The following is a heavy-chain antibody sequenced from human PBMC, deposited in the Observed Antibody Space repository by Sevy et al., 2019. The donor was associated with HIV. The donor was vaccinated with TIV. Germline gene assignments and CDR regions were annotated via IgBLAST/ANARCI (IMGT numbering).Heavy chain of an antibody. D-gene: IGHD3-3*01. Sequence: SETLSLTCTVSGGSISSSSYYWGWIRQPPGKGLEWIGSIYYSGSTYYNPSLKSRVTISVDTSKNQFSLKLSSVTAAETAVYYCARGHDFWSGYYTLFGYWGQGTLVTVSS. CDR2: IYYSGST. CDR3: ARGHDFWSGYYTLFGY. V-gene: IGHV4-39*01. J-gene: IGHJ4*02. CDR1: GGSISSSSYY.